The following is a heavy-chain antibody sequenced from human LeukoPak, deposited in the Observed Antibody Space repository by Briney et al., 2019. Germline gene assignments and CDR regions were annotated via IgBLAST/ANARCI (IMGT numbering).Heavy chain of an antibody. CDR2: ISAYNGDT. J-gene: IGHJ4*02. Sequence: ASVKVSCKASGFTFSNYGISWVQQAPGQGLEWMGWISAYNGDTDYAQNLQGRVTMTTDTSTSTAYMELRSLRSDDTAIYYCARDRSTHDYWGQGTLVTVSS. V-gene: IGHV1-18*01. CDR1: GFTFSNYG. CDR3: ARDRSTHDY. D-gene: IGHD2-15*01.